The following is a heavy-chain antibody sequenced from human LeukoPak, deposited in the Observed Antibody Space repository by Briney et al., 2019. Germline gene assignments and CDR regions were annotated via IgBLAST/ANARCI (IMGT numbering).Heavy chain of an antibody. V-gene: IGHV3-9*03. CDR1: GFTFDDYA. Sequence: GGSLRLSCAASGFTFDDYAMHWVRQAPGKGLEWVSGISWNSGSIGYADSVKGRFTISRDNAKNSLYLQMNSLRAEDMALYYCASSRYDSSGYYGIIAYWGQGTLVTVSS. CDR3: ASSRYDSSGYYGIIAY. J-gene: IGHJ4*02. CDR2: ISWNSGSI. D-gene: IGHD3-22*01.